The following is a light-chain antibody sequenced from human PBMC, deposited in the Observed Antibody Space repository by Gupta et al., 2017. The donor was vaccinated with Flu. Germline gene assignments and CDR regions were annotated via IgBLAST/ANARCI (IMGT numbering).Light chain of an antibody. Sequence: DIVLTQSPGTLSLSPGERATLSCRASKNVNNNYLAWYQQKPGQTPRLLIYDASRRATGIPDRFSGSGSGTDFTLSISILEPEDFAVYYCQQDGSSRTFGQGTKVEIK. CDR3: QQDGSSRT. V-gene: IGKV3-20*01. CDR2: DAS. CDR1: KNVNNNY. J-gene: IGKJ1*01.